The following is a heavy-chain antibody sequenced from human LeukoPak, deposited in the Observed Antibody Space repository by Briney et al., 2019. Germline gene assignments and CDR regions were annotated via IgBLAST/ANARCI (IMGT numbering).Heavy chain of an antibody. Sequence: SETLSLTCTVSGGSICSSSYYWGWIRQPPGKGLEWIGSIYYSGSTYYNPSLKSRVTISVDTSKNQFSLKLSSVTAADTAVYYCSRRPEGYCSSTSCCFFDYWGQGTLVTVSS. V-gene: IGHV4-39*01. CDR1: GGSICSSSYY. CDR2: IYYSGST. CDR3: SRRPEGYCSSTSCCFFDY. J-gene: IGHJ4*02. D-gene: IGHD2-2*01.